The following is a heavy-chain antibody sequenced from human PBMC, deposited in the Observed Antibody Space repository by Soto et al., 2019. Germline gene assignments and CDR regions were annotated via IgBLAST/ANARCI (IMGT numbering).Heavy chain of an antibody. Sequence: SETLSLTCTVSGGSISSYYWSWIRQPPGKGLEWIGYIYYSGSTNYDPSLKSRVTISVDTSRNQFSLRLNSVTAADTAVYYCARIGAGTNYYYYYMDVWGKGTTVTVSS. V-gene: IGHV4-59*01. CDR2: IYYSGST. CDR3: ARIGAGTNYYYYYMDV. D-gene: IGHD3-10*01. CDR1: GGSISSYY. J-gene: IGHJ6*03.